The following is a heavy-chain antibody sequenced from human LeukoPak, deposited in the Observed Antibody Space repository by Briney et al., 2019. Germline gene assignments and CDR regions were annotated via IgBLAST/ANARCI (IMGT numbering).Heavy chain of an antibody. D-gene: IGHD1-26*01. V-gene: IGHV3-9*01. CDR3: ARLRSGATTSDFDY. CDR1: GYTFDDYA. Sequence: GGSLRLSCAASGYTFDDYAMHWVRQAPGKGLEWVSGISWNSGSIDYADSVKGRFTISRDNAENSLYLQMNSLRAEDTAVYYCARLRSGATTSDFDYWGQGTLVTVSS. J-gene: IGHJ4*02. CDR2: ISWNSGSI.